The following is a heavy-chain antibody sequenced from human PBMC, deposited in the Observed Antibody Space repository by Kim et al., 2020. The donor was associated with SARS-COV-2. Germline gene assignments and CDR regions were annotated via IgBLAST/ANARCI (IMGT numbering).Heavy chain of an antibody. CDR3: ATGRVAGPPAWFDP. CDR1: GYTLTELS. CDR2: FDPEDGKT. D-gene: IGHD2-15*01. J-gene: IGHJ5*02. Sequence: ASVKVSCKVSGYTLTELSMHWVRQAPGKGLEWMGGFDPEDGKTIYAQKFQGRVTMTEDTSTDTAYMELSSQRSEDTSVYYCATGRVAGPPAWFDPWGQGTLVTVSS. V-gene: IGHV1-24*01.